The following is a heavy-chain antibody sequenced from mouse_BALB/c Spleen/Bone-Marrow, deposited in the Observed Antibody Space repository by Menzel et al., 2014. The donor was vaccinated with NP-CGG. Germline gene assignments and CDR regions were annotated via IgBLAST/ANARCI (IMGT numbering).Heavy chain of an antibody. D-gene: IGHD2-3*01. Sequence: EVKLVESGGGLVQPGGSLKLSCAASGFDFSGFWMGWVRQAPGKGLEWIGEINPNSRTINYTPSLKDRFIISRDNAKNTLYLQMSKVRSEDTALYYCARLGYYGGFAYWGQGTLVTVSA. CDR3: ARLGYYGGFAY. J-gene: IGHJ3*01. CDR2: INPNSRTI. V-gene: IGHV4-1*02. CDR1: GFDFSGFW.